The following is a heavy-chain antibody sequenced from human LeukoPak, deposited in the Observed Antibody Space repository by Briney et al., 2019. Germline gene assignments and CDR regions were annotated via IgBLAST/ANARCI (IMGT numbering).Heavy chain of an antibody. D-gene: IGHD2-21*02. Sequence: GGSLRLSCSASGFTFSSYAMHWVRQAPGKGLEYVSAISSNGGSTYYADSVKGRFTISRDNSKNFLYLQMNSLRAEDTAVYYCAREKSNCGGDCHDHWGQGTLVTVSS. CDR1: GFTFSSYA. V-gene: IGHV3-64*04. J-gene: IGHJ4*02. CDR3: AREKSNCGGDCHDH. CDR2: ISSNGGST.